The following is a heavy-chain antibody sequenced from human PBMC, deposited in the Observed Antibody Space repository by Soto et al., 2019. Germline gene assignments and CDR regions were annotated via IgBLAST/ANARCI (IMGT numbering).Heavy chain of an antibody. CDR2: INPSGGRT. J-gene: IGHJ6*02. CDR1: GYTFTSNY. Sequence: ASVKVSCKASGYTFTSNYMHWVRQAPGQGLEWMGMINPSGGRTTYAQKFQGRVTMTRDTSTSTVYMEVSSLRSEDTAVYYCARACTIFGVVILFGMDVWGHGTSVTVSS. CDR3: ARACTIFGVVILFGMDV. V-gene: IGHV1-46*01. D-gene: IGHD3-3*01.